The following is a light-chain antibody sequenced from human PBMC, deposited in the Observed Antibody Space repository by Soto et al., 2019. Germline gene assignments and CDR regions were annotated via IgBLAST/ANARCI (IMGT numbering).Light chain of an antibody. CDR3: QQSYSTPWT. Sequence: DIQMTQSPSSLSASVGDRVTITCRASQSISNYLSWYQQIPGKAPKLLIYAASTLRSGVSSRFSGSGSVTDFTLTISSLQPEEFATYYCQQSYSTPWTFGLGTKVEIK. V-gene: IGKV1-39*01. J-gene: IGKJ1*01. CDR1: QSISNY. CDR2: AAS.